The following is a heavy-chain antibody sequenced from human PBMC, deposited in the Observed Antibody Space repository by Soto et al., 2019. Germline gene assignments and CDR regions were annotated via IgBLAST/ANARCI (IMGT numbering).Heavy chain of an antibody. V-gene: IGHV4-59*01. Sequence: SETLSPTCTVSGGSISSYYWSWIRQPPGKGLEWIGYIYYSGGTNYNPSLKSRVTISVDTSKNQFSLKLSSVTAADTAVYYCAKTYSSSWYDAFDIWGQGTMVTVSS. CDR3: AKTYSSSWYDAFDI. CDR1: GGSISSYY. CDR2: IYYSGGT. D-gene: IGHD6-13*01. J-gene: IGHJ3*02.